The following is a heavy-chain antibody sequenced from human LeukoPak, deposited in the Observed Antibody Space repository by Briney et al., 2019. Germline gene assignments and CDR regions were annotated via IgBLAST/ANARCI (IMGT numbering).Heavy chain of an antibody. Sequence: GGSLRLSCAASGFTFNDYWMNWVRQAPGKGLEWVANVKYDGSEKYYVDSVKGRFTISRDNSKNTLYLQMNSLRPEDTAMYFCAKDPGYRDFWGQGTLVTVSS. V-gene: IGHV3-7*01. D-gene: IGHD5-18*01. CDR1: GFTFNDYW. CDR2: VKYDGSEK. CDR3: AKDPGYRDF. J-gene: IGHJ4*02.